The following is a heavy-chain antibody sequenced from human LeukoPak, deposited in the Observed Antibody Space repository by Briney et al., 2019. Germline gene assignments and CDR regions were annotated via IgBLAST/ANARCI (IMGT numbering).Heavy chain of an antibody. CDR2: INHSGST. J-gene: IGHJ4*02. CDR3: ARIYRSSGAVDY. D-gene: IGHD3-3*01. CDR1: GGSFSGYY. V-gene: IGHV4-34*01. Sequence: SETLSLTCAAYGGSFSGYYWSWVRQPPGKGLEWIGEINHSGSTNYNPSLKSRVTISVDTSKNQFSLKLSSVTAADTAVYYCARIYRSSGAVDYWGQGTLVTVSS.